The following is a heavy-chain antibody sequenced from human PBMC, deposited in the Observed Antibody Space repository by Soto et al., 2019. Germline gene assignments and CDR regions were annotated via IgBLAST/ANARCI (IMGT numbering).Heavy chain of an antibody. Sequence: PGGSLRLSCAASGFTFSSYGMHWVRQAPGKGLEWVAVIWYDGSNKYYADSVKGRFTISRDNSKNTPYLQMNSLRAEDTAVYYCAREYYDFWSGYYGSYYGMDVWGQGTTVTVSS. CDR3: AREYYDFWSGYYGSYYGMDV. V-gene: IGHV3-33*01. CDR1: GFTFSSYG. D-gene: IGHD3-3*01. CDR2: IWYDGSNK. J-gene: IGHJ6*02.